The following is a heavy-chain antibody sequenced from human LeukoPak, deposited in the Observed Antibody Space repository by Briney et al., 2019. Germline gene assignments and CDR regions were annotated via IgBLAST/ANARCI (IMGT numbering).Heavy chain of an antibody. CDR3: ARAGPWQIDP. V-gene: IGHV4-59*01. D-gene: IGHD5-24*01. CDR2: VFYTGSS. Sequence: ASETLSLTCTVSGASISGYYWSWLRQPPGRGLEWIGHVFYTGSSSYNPSLKSRVTISLDRSKYHFSLRLTSVTAADTAVYYCARAGPWQIDPWGQGTLVTVSS. J-gene: IGHJ5*02. CDR1: GASISGYY.